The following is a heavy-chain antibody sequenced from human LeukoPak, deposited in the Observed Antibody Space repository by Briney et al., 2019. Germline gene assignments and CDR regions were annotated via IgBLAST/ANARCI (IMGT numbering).Heavy chain of an antibody. CDR2: INPNSGGT. V-gene: IGHV1-2*02. J-gene: IGHJ4*02. D-gene: IGHD3-22*01. CDR1: GYTFTGYY. Sequence: ASVKASCKASGYTFTGYYMHWVRQAPGQGLEWMGWINPNSGGTNYAQKFQGRVTMTRDTSISTAYMELSRLRSDDTAVYYCASGAPTPYYYDSSGSLGAGWGQGTLVTVSS. CDR3: ASGAPTPYYYDSSGSLGAG.